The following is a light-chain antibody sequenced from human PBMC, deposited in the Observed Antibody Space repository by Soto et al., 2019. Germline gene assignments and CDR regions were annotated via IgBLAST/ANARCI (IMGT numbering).Light chain of an antibody. CDR3: HVWDSSSDHYV. V-gene: IGLV3-21*02. CDR1: NIGGKS. CDR2: DDS. J-gene: IGLJ1*01. Sequence: YGLTEHPSGPVAPGQTARSTCGGKNIGGKSVHWYQQKPGQAPVLVVYDDSDRPSWIPDRFSGSNSGDTATLTIRRVEAGDEVDYYCHVWDSSSDHYVFGTGTKVTVL.